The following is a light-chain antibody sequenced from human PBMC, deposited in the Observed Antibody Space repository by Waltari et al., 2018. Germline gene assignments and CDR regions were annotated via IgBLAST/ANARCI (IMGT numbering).Light chain of an antibody. Sequence: EIVLTQSPATLSLSPGDRAALSCRASQSVTTELAWYQQKPGQAPRPLIYEVSNRATGVPARFSGSGSGTDFTLTISSLEPEDFAVYYCQQRDSWPRTFGGGTKVEFK. CDR3: QQRDSWPRT. V-gene: IGKV3-11*01. CDR1: QSVTTE. CDR2: EVS. J-gene: IGKJ4*01.